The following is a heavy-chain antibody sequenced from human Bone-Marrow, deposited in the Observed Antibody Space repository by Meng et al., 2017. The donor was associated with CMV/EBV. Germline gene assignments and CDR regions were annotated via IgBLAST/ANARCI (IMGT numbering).Heavy chain of an antibody. CDR3: ATISKGYYYYGMDV. V-gene: IGHV1-18*01. D-gene: IGHD3-9*01. CDR2: ISAYNGNT. CDR1: GYTFTSYG. J-gene: IGHJ6*01. Sequence: ASVKVSCKASGYTFTSYGISWVRQAPGQGLEWMGWISAYNGNTNYAQKLQGRVTMTTDTSTSTAYMELSRLRSDDTAVYYCATISKGYYYYGMDVWGQGATVTGSS.